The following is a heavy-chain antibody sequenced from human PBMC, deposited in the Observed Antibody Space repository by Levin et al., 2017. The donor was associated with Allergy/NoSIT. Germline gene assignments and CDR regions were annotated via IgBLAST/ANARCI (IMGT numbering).Heavy chain of an antibody. D-gene: IGHD2-21*01. Sequence: SGPTLVKPTQTLTLTCTFSGFSLTTPRVAVGWVRQPPGKALEWLALIYWDDDKRYSPSLMSRLNLVKDTSNNRVVLTMTGVEASDGGTYYCAHSPDGGGDVYFAFGGQGALVTVSS. CDR2: IYWDDDK. CDR3: AHSPDGGGDVYFAF. V-gene: IGHV2-5*02. CDR1: GFSLTTPRVA. J-gene: IGHJ4*02.